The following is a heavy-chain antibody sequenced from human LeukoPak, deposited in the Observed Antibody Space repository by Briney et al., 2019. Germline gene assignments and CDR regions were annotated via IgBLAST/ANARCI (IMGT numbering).Heavy chain of an antibody. CDR2: ISAYNGNT. D-gene: IGHD4-17*01. Sequence: ASVKVSCKASGYTFTNYGITWVRQAPGQGLEWMGWISAYNGNTNYPQKFQGRVTMTTDTSTSTAYVELRSLRSDDTALYYCATEGGWQPTDYGDHAYWGQGTLVTVSS. J-gene: IGHJ4*02. CDR1: GYTFTNYG. CDR3: ATEGGWQPTDYGDHAY. V-gene: IGHV1-18*01.